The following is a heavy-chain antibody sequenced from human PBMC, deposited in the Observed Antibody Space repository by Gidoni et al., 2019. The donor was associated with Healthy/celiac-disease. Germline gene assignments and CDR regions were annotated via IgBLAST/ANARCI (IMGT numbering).Heavy chain of an antibody. J-gene: IGHJ1*01. CDR2: IKSKTDGGTT. CDR3: TTAGEAIAVAEYFQH. CDR1: GFTFSNAW. Sequence: EVQLVESGGGLVKHGGSLRLSCAASGFTFSNAWMSWVRQAPGKGLEWVGRIKSKTDGGTTDYAAPVKGRFTISRDDSKNTLYLQMNSLKTEDTAVYYCTTAGEAIAVAEYFQHWGQGTLVTVSS. V-gene: IGHV3-15*01. D-gene: IGHD6-19*01.